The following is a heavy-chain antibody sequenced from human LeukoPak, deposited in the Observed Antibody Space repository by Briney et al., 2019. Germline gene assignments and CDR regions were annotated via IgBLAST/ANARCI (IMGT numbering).Heavy chain of an antibody. CDR2: INPSGGST. CDR1: GYTFTSYY. V-gene: IGHV1-46*01. CDR3: ASYGSGSPIDY. J-gene: IGHJ4*02. Sequence: ASVKVSCKASGYTFTSYYMHWVRQAPGQGLEWMGIINPSGGSTSYAQKFQGRVTMTRDTSTSTVYMELSGLRSEDTAVYYCASYGSGSPIDYWGQGTLVTVSS. D-gene: IGHD3-10*01.